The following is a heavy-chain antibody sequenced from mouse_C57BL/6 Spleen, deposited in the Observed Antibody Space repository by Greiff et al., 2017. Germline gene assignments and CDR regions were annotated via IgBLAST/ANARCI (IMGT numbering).Heavy chain of an antibody. CDR3: TRDYGYDWCAY. CDR1: GFTFSSYA. CDR2: ISSGGDYI. V-gene: IGHV5-9-1*02. Sequence: EVNLVESGEGLVKPGGSLKLSCAASGFTFSSYAMSWVRQTPEKRLEWVAYISSGGDYIYYADTVKGRFTISRDNARNTLYLQMSSLKSEDTAMYYCTRDYGYDWCAYWGQGTLVTVSA. D-gene: IGHD2-2*01. J-gene: IGHJ3*01.